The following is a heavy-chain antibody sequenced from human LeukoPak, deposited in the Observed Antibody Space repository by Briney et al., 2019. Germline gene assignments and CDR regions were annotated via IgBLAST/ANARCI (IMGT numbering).Heavy chain of an antibody. D-gene: IGHD2-2*02. CDR1: GSTFSSYA. CDR3: GRDLRHQLLYCLDY. Sequence: GGSLRLSCAASGSTFSSYAMHWVRQAPGKGLEWVAVVSSDGSNKYYADSVKGRFTISRDNSKNTVYLQMNSLRAEDTAVYYCGRDLRHQLLYCLDYWGQGTLVTVSS. CDR2: VSSDGSNK. J-gene: IGHJ4*02. V-gene: IGHV3-30*04.